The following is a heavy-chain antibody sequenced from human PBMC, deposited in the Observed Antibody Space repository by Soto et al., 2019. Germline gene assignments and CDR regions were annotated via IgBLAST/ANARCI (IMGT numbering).Heavy chain of an antibody. J-gene: IGHJ4*02. CDR1: GFTFSSYS. CDR3: ARERGWQLYFDY. CDR2: VSFDSNYI. D-gene: IGHD6-13*01. Sequence: GGSLRPSCAASGFTFSSYSMNWVRQAPGKGLEWVSLVSFDSNYIYYADSVKGRFTISRDNAKNSVYLQMNSLRAEDTAVYYCARERGWQLYFDYWGQGALVTVSS. V-gene: IGHV3-21*01.